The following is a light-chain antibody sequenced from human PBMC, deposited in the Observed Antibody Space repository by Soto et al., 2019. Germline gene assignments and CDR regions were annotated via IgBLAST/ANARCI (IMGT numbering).Light chain of an antibody. CDR1: QSVSSD. CDR2: GAF. V-gene: IGKV3-15*01. J-gene: IGKJ4*01. Sequence: ERVMTQAPATLSVSPGERATLSCRASQSVSSDLAWYQQKPGQGPRLLIYGAFNRATGVPARFSRSGSGTEFTLTISSLQSEDFAVYYCQQYNNWPLTFGGGTKVEIK. CDR3: QQYNNWPLT.